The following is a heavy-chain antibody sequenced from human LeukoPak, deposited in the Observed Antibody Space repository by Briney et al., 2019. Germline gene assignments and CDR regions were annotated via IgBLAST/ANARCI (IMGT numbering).Heavy chain of an antibody. V-gene: IGHV1-24*01. D-gene: IGHD6-13*01. Sequence: ASVKVSCKVSGYTLTELSMHWVRQAPGKGLEWMGGFDPEDGETIYAQKFQGRVTMTEDTSTDTAYMELSSLRSEDTAVYYCATVGQWPPAAGFAFDYWGQGTLVTVSS. CDR1: GYTLTELS. CDR3: ATVGQWPPAAGFAFDY. J-gene: IGHJ4*02. CDR2: FDPEDGET.